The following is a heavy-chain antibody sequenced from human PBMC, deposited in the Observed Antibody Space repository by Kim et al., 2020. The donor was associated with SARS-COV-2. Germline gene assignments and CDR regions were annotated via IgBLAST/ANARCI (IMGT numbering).Heavy chain of an antibody. CDR2: ISSDGIIT. CDR1: GFTFSSYW. Sequence: GGSLRLSCAASGFTFSSYWMHWVRQAPGKGLVWISRISSDGIITTYADSVKGRFTISRDNAKNTLYLQMDSLSADDTAVYYCVRPIGGGVSYWGQGTLVTVSS. CDR3: VRPIGGGVSY. D-gene: IGHD2-8*01. J-gene: IGHJ4*02. V-gene: IGHV3-74*03.